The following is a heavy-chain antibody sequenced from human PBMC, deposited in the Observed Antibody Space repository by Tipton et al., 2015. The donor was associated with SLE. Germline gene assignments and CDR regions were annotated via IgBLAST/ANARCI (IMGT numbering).Heavy chain of an antibody. J-gene: IGHJ3*02. CDR2: IYYSGIT. V-gene: IGHV4-59*11. CDR3: ARGKAYCRDDCYDAFDI. D-gene: IGHD2-21*02. Sequence: TLSLTCTVPGGSNSRHYWSWIRQPPGKGLEWISYIYYSGITNYNPSLRSRVTISVDTSKNQLSLKMISVTAADTAVYFCARGKAYCRDDCYDAFDIWGQGTMVTVSS. CDR1: GGSNSRHY.